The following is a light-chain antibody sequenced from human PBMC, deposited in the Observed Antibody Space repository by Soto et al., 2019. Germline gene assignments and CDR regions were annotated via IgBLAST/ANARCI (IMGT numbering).Light chain of an antibody. CDR3: QQYNNWPSIT. Sequence: EIVMTQSPATLSVSPGERATLSCRASQSVGSNLAWYQQKPGQAPRLLIYGASTRATGIPARFSGSGSGTEFTLTISSLQSEDFAVYYCQQYNNWPSITFGPGTKVDIK. J-gene: IGKJ3*01. CDR1: QSVGSN. V-gene: IGKV3-15*01. CDR2: GAS.